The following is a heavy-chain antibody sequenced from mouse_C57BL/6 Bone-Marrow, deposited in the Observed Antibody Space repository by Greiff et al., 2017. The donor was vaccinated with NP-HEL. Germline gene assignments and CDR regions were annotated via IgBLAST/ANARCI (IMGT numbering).Heavy chain of an antibody. CDR2: INPYNGGT. CDR1: GYTFTDYY. V-gene: IGHV1-19*01. J-gene: IGHJ2*01. D-gene: IGHD1-2*01. Sequence: VQLQQSGPVLVKPGASVKMSCKASGYTFTDYYMNWVKQSHGKSLEWIGVINPYNGGTSYNQKFKGKATLTVDKSSSTAYMELNSLTSEDSAVYYCAISPTAYFDYWGQGTTLTVSS. CDR3: AISPTAYFDY.